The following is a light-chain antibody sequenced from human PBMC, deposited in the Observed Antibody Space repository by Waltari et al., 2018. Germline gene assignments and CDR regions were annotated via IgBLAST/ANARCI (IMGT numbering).Light chain of an antibody. J-gene: IGKJ2*01. CDR3: QHYGGSPYT. Sequence: CRASQSVSSRSLAWYQQKPGQPPRLLISGASTRASGIPDRFSGSGSGADFTLTISRLEPEDFAVYYCQHYGGSPYTFGQGTKLEIK. CDR2: GAS. CDR1: QSVSSRS. V-gene: IGKV3-20*01.